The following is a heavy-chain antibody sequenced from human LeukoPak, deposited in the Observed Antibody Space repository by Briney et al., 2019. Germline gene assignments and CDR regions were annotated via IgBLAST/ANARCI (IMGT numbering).Heavy chain of an antibody. V-gene: IGHV1-2*02. CDR2: INPNSGGT. CDR3: ARWGSITIFDYYYYYMDV. D-gene: IGHD3-3*01. CDR1: GYTFTGYY. J-gene: IGHJ6*03. Sequence: KPGASVKVSCKASGYTFTGYYMHWVRQAPGQGLEWMGWINPNSGGTNYAQKFQGRVTMTRDTSISTAYMELSRLRSDDTAVYYCARWGSITIFDYYYYYMDVWGKGTTVTVSS.